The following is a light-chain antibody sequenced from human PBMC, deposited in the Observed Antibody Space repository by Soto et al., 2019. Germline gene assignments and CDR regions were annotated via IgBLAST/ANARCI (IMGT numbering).Light chain of an antibody. V-gene: IGLV1-47*02. CDR3: SSWDGSPSGYV. CDR2: NNN. J-gene: IGLJ1*01. Sequence: QSVLTQPPSASGTPGQGVTISCSGSSSNIGSKYVYWYQQRPGTAPKLLIYNNNQRPSGVPDRLSASKSGTSASLAIRGLRSDEEADYYCSSWDGSPSGYVFGAGTKVTVL. CDR1: SSNIGSKY.